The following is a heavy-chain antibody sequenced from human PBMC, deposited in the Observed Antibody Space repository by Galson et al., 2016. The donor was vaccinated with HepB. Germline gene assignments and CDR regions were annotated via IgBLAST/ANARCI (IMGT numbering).Heavy chain of an antibody. CDR1: GYTFTRFY. J-gene: IGHJ5*02. CDR2: INLTGGST. D-gene: IGHD3-10*02. Sequence: SVKVSCKASGYTFTRFYIHWVRQAPGQGLEWMGIINLTGGSTNYAQKFQGRITMTRDTSTNMVYMELSSLRSEDTAVYYCARGGVVTMFDNWFDPWGQGTLVTVSS. V-gene: IGHV1-46*01. CDR3: ARGGVVTMFDNWFDP.